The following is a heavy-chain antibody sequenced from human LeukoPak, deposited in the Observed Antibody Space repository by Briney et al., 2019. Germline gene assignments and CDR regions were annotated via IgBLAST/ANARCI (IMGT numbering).Heavy chain of an antibody. Sequence: GGSLTLLCGASGFTLKSNYMLWVRQATRKGVEGGSFIYSGGNTYYADSVKGRFTISRDNSKNTLYLQMNSLRAEDTAVYYCARAAQDIGSGLFWGQGTLVTVSS. J-gene: IGHJ4*02. CDR1: GFTLKSNY. V-gene: IGHV3-66*01. D-gene: IGHD3-10*01. CDR3: ARAAQDIGSGLF. CDR2: IYSGGNT.